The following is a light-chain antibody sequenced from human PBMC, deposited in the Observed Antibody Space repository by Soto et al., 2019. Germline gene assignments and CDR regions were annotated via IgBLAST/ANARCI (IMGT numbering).Light chain of an antibody. V-gene: IGLV2-14*01. J-gene: IGLJ1*01. CDR3: SSYTSSNTFYV. CDR2: QVS. CDR1: SSDVGGYYY. Sequence: QSALTQPASVSGSPGQSITISCTGTSSDVGGYYYVSWYQHHPGKAPKLMIYQVSNRPSGVSNRFSGSKSGNTASLTISGLQAEDEADYYCSSYTSSNTFYVFGIGTKVTVL.